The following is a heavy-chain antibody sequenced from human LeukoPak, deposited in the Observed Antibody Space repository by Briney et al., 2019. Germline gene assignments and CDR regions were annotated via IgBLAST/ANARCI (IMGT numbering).Heavy chain of an antibody. CDR3: AKDTSEAIYYFDY. D-gene: IGHD3-16*01. V-gene: IGHV3-21*01. CDR2: ISSSSSYI. Sequence: GGSLRLSCAASGFTFSSYSMNWVRQAPGKGLEWVSSISSSSSYIYYADSVKGRFTISRDNSKNTLYLQMNSLRAEDTAVYYCAKDTSEAIYYFDYWGQGTLVTVSS. CDR1: GFTFSSYS. J-gene: IGHJ4*02.